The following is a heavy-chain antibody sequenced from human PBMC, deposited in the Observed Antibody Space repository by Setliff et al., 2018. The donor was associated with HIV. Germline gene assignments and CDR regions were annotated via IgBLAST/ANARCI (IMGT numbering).Heavy chain of an antibody. CDR3: AKDPPGFSHFLDY. CDR1: GFTFSSYW. V-gene: IGHV3-7*03. J-gene: IGHJ4*02. Sequence: GGSLRLSCAASGFTFSSYWMSRVRQAPGKGLEWVANIKQDGSEKYYVDSVKGRFTISRDNAKNSLYLQMNSLRVEDTAVYFCAKDPPGFSHFLDYWGQGALVTVSS. CDR2: IKQDGSEK.